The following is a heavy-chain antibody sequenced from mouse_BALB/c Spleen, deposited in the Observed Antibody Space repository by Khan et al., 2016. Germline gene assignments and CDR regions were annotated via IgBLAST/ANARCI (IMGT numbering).Heavy chain of an antibody. CDR1: GFTFSDYY. D-gene: IGHD2-3*01. CDR2: ISNGGGST. CDR3: ARHDDYFDY. V-gene: IGHV5-12*02. J-gene: IGHJ2*01. Sequence: EVELVESGGGLVQPGGSLKLSCATSGFTFSDYYMYWVRQTPEKRLEWVAYISNGGGSTYYPDTVKGRLTISRDNAKNTLYLQMSRLKSEDKAMYYCARHDDYFDYWGQGTTLTVSS.